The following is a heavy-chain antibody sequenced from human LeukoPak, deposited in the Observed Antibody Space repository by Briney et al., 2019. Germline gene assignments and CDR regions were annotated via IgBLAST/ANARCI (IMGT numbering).Heavy chain of an antibody. CDR3: ARGRSYYTDAPIDF. Sequence: GGSLGLSCAASGFTFSSYWMNWARRAPGKGLEWVAAISNDGSTKDYADSVKGRLSISRDNIQNTMSVQLNSLRAEDTAVYYCARGRSYYTDAPIDFWGRGTLVTVTS. J-gene: IGHJ4*02. D-gene: IGHD3-3*01. V-gene: IGHV3-30*03. CDR2: ISNDGSTK. CDR1: GFTFSSYW.